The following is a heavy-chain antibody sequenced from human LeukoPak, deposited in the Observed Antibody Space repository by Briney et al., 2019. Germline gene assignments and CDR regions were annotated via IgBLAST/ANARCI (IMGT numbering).Heavy chain of an antibody. CDR3: ALLVGATDWYYFDY. V-gene: IGHV1-69*13. D-gene: IGHD1-26*01. Sequence: ASAKVSCKASGGGFSSYAINWVRQAPGQGLEWMGGIIPIYDTTNYAHKFQGRVTITADGFTSSAYMDLSSLRSEDTAVYYCALLVGATDWYYFDYWGQGTLVTVSS. J-gene: IGHJ4*02. CDR2: IIPIYDTT. CDR1: GGGFSSYA.